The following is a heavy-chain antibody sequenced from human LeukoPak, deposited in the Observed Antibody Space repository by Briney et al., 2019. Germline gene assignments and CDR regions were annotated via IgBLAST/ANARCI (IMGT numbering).Heavy chain of an antibody. CDR2: LYPTGSA. D-gene: IGHD6-19*01. CDR1: GGSISSYY. J-gene: IGHJ4*02. V-gene: IGHV4-4*07. CDR3: ARDLAVAGTVAAHGY. Sequence: PSETLSLTCTVSGGSISSYYWSWIRQPAGKGLEWIGRLYPTGSADYNPSLTSRVALSVDTSKNQFSLNLDSVTAADTAVYYCARDLAVAGTVAAHGYWGQGTQVTVSS.